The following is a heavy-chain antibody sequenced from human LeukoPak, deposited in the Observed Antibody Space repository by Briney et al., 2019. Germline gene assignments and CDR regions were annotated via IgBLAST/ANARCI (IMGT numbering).Heavy chain of an antibody. D-gene: IGHD2-15*01. CDR3: SRGPNSKWSGLDF. CDR1: GFTFSSSW. Sequence: GGSLRLSCVASGFTFSSSWMSWVRQAPGKGLEWVANIKQDGSEKSYVESVRGRFTISRDNAKNTLYLQMNNLRAEDTAVYYCSRGPNSKWSGLDFWGQGDLLTVSS. V-gene: IGHV3-7*01. CDR2: IKQDGSEK. J-gene: IGHJ4*02.